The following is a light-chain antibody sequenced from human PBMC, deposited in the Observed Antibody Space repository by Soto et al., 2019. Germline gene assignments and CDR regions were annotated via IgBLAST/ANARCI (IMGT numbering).Light chain of an antibody. CDR3: QSYDSSLSVV. CDR2: GNS. Sequence: QSALTQPPSVSGAPGQRVTISCTGSSSNIGAGYHVHWYRQLPGTAPKLFIYGNSNRPSGVPDRFSGSKSGTSASLAITGLQAEDEADYYCQSYDSSLSVVFGGGTKLTVL. J-gene: IGLJ2*01. V-gene: IGLV1-40*01. CDR1: SSNIGAGYH.